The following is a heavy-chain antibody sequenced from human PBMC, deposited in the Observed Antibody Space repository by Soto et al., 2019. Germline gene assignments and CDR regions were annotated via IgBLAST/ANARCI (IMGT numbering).Heavy chain of an antibody. J-gene: IGHJ4*02. V-gene: IGHV3-30*18. CDR1: GFTFSSYG. D-gene: IGHD6-13*01. CDR2: ISYDGSNK. Sequence: QVQLVESGGGVVQPGRSLRLSCAASGFTFSSYGMHWVRQAPGKGLEWVAVISYDGSNKYYADSVKGRFTISRDNSKNTLYLQMNSLRAEDTAVYYCANTGGIAAAAQGGVDYWGQGTLVTVSS. CDR3: ANTGGIAAAAQGGVDY.